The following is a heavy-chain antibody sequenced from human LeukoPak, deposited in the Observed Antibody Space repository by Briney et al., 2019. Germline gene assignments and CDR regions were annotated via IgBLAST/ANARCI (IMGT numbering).Heavy chain of an antibody. D-gene: IGHD3-10*01. J-gene: IGHJ5*02. CDR1: GYTFTGYY. CDR2: INPSGGST. CDR3: ARDGWFGELGLWFDP. Sequence: ASVKVSCKASGYTFTGYYMHWVRQAPGQGLEWMGIINPSGGSTSYAQKFQGRVTMTRDTSTSTVYMELSSLRSEDTAVYYCARDGWFGELGLWFDPWGQGTLVTVSS. V-gene: IGHV1-46*03.